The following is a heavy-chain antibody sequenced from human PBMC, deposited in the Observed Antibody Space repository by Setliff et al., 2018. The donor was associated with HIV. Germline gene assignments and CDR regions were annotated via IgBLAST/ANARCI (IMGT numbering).Heavy chain of an antibody. J-gene: IGHJ6*03. Sequence: PGGSLRLSCAASGFSFSSYGMNWVRQAPGKGLEWVSYISSSTSTIYYADSVKGRFTISRDNAKNSLYLQMNGLRAEDTAVYYCARGGGQYCSGGSCSSRFHYYYYYMDVWGKGTTVTVSS. CDR2: ISSSTSTI. CDR1: GFSFSSYG. CDR3: ARGGGQYCSGGSCSSRFHYYYYYMDV. V-gene: IGHV3-48*01. D-gene: IGHD2-15*01.